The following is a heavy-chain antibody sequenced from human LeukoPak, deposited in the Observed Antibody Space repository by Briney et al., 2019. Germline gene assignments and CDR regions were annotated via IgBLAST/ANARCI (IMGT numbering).Heavy chain of an antibody. CDR2: IYYSGST. D-gene: IGHD6-19*01. J-gene: IGHJ3*02. V-gene: IGHV4-59*01. CDR1: GGSISSYY. CDR3: ARYSSGWKAFDI. Sequence: SETLSLTCTASGGSISSYYWSWIRQPPGKGLEWIGYIYYSGSTNYNPSLKSRVTISVDASKNQFSLKLSSVTAADTAVYYCARYSSGWKAFDIWGQGTMVTVSS.